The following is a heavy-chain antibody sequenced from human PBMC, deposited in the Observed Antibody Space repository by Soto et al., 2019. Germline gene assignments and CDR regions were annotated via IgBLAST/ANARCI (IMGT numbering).Heavy chain of an antibody. Sequence: QVQLVESGGGLVKPGGSLRLSCAASGFTFSDYYMSWIRQAPGKGLEWVSYISSSISTIYYADSVKGRFTISRDNPKNSLYLQMNSLRAEDTAVYYCARAHPCIGGSCYPGGMDIWGQGTTVTVSS. V-gene: IGHV3-11*01. D-gene: IGHD2-15*01. CDR2: ISSSISTI. CDR3: ARAHPCIGGSCYPGGMDI. CDR1: GFTFSDYY. J-gene: IGHJ6*02.